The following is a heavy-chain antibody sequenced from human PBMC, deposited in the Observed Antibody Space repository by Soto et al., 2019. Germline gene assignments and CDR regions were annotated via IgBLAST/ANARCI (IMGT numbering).Heavy chain of an antibody. CDR2: VNHGGTS. CDR1: GGSFSGYY. CDR3: ASSSFIRSGDLFHGLGV. D-gene: IGHD3-10*01. Sequence: SETLSLTCAVHGGSFSGYYWDWIRQPPGKGLEWIGEVNHGGTSNYNPSLKSRAIISVDTSKNQFSLKLTSVTAEDTALYFCASSSFIRSGDLFHGLGVWGQGTTVT. V-gene: IGHV4-34*01. J-gene: IGHJ6*02.